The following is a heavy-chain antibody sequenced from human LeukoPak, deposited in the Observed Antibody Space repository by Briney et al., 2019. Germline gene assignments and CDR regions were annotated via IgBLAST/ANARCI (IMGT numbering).Heavy chain of an antibody. J-gene: IGHJ4*02. Sequence: GGSMRLSCAASGFTFSSYSMNWVRQAPGKGLEWVSSISSSSSYIYYADSMKGRFTISRDNAKNSLYLQMNSLRAEDTAVYYCARDLGYYDSSGSTFDYWGQGTLVTVSS. CDR3: ARDLGYYDSSGSTFDY. D-gene: IGHD3-22*01. V-gene: IGHV3-21*01. CDR1: GFTFSSYS. CDR2: ISSSSSYI.